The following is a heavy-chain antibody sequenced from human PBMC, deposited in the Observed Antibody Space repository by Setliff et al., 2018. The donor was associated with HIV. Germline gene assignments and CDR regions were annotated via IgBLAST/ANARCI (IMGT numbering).Heavy chain of an antibody. J-gene: IGHJ3*02. Sequence: SETLSLTCAVYGGSLRNYYWSWIRQPPGKGLEWIAEINPSGTTNYNPSLKSRVTISADTSNNQFSLRLTAMTAADTAVYYCAKTSVGATGLYAFDIWGQGTMVTVSS. CDR2: INPSGTT. CDR3: AKTSVGATGLYAFDI. V-gene: IGHV4-34*01. CDR1: GGSLRNYY. D-gene: IGHD1-26*01.